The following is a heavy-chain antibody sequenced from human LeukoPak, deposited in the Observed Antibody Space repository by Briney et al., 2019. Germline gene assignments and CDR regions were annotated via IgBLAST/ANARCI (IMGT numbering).Heavy chain of an antibody. J-gene: IGHJ6*02. Sequence: ASVKVSCKGSCYTFTSYGIDWGRQAPGQGVEGVGWISAYNGNTNYAQKFQGRVTMTRNTSISTAYMELSSLRSEDTAVYYCAIFRIAVAGDYYYYGMDVWGQGTTVTVSS. CDR1: CYTFTSYG. V-gene: IGHV1-18*01. D-gene: IGHD6-19*01. CDR3: AIFRIAVAGDYYYYGMDV. CDR2: ISAYNGNT.